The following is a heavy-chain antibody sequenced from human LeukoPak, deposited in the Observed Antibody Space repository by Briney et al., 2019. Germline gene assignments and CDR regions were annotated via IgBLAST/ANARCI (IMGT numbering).Heavy chain of an antibody. CDR3: ARAAYSSDWYGYYYYYYMDV. V-gene: IGHV3-7*01. D-gene: IGHD6-19*01. CDR2: MNQDGSEK. Sequence: GGSLRLSCAASGFTFSSYWMSWVRQAPGKGLKWVANMNQDGSEKYYVDSVKGRFTISRDNAKNSLYLQMNSLRAEDTAVYYCARAAYSSDWYGYYYYYYMDVWGKGTTVTVSS. J-gene: IGHJ6*03. CDR1: GFTFSSYW.